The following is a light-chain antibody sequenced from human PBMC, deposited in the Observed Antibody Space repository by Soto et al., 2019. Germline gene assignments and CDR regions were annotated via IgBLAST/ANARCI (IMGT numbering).Light chain of an antibody. V-gene: IGLV2-8*01. CDR1: SSDVGGYNY. Sequence: QSALTQPPSASGSPGQSVAISCTGTSSDVGGYNYVSWYQLHPGKAPKLMIYEVNLRPSGVPDRFSGSKSGNTASLTVSGLRAEDEADYYCSSYAGSSNYVFGTGTKLTVL. CDR3: SSYAGSSNYV. CDR2: EVN. J-gene: IGLJ1*01.